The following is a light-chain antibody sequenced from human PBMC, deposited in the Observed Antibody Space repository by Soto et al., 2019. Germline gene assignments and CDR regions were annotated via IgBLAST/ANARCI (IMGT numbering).Light chain of an antibody. Sequence: EIVLTQSPGTLPSSPGERATLSCRASQSVSSNYLAWYQQKPGQAPRLLIYGTSSRATGIPDRFSGSGSGTDFTLTISRLEPEDCAVYYCQQYGSSPSTFGPGTKVDIK. V-gene: IGKV3-20*01. CDR1: QSVSSNY. J-gene: IGKJ3*01. CDR2: GTS. CDR3: QQYGSSPST.